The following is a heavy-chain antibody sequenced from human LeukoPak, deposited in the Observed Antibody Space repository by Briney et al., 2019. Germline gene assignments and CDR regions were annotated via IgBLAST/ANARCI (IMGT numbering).Heavy chain of an antibody. CDR2: MDTNSDNT. D-gene: IGHD7-27*01. Sequence: ASVTVSCKASGYTFIIYDIHWVRQAPGQGLEWMGWMDTNSDNTVSAQKFQGRVTMTKTASISTAYMELRSLRSEDTAVYYCMSTSNWGSVIFDYWGQGTLVTVSS. V-gene: IGHV1-8*01. J-gene: IGHJ4*02. CDR1: GYTFIIYD. CDR3: MSTSNWGSVIFDY.